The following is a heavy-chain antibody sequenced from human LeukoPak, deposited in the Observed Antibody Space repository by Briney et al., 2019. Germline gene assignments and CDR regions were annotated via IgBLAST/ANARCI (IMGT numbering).Heavy chain of an antibody. V-gene: IGHV3-64*01. CDR3: ARDKRNSNGWYATFDF. J-gene: IGHJ4*02. Sequence: GGSLRLSCAASGFTFTNYAMHWVRQAPGKGLEFVAAINSDGDGTYYGNSVKGRFTISRDTSKNTLLLQMDSLRPDDTSVYYCARDKRNSNGWYATFDFWAQGTLVTVSS. CDR1: GFTFTNYA. D-gene: IGHD6-19*01. CDR2: INSDGDGT.